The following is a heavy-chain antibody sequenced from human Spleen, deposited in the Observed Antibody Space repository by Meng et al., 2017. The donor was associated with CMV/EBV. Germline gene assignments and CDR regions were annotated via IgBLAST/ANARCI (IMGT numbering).Heavy chain of an antibody. V-gene: IGHV1-18*01. CDR3: ATIAYCGGDCYQIHPLYDH. CDR1: GYTFTSYG. D-gene: IGHD2-21*01. J-gene: IGHJ5*02. Sequence: ASVKVSCKASGYTFTSYGISWVRQAPGQGLEWVGWISSYNSNTNYAQKLQGRVTLTTDTSTSIASMELRSLRSDDTAVYYCATIAYCGGDCYQIHPLYDHWGQGTLVTVSS. CDR2: ISSYNSNT.